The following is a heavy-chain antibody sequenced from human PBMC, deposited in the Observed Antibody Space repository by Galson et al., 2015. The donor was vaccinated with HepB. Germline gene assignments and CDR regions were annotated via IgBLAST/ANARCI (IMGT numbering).Heavy chain of an antibody. J-gene: IGHJ4*02. V-gene: IGHV3-43*01. CDR3: AKEGDSSGYSTPYFDY. D-gene: IGHD3-22*01. Sequence: SLRLSCAASGFTFDDYTMHWVRQAPGKGLEWVSLISWDGGSTYYADSVKGRFTISRDNSKNSLYLQMNSLRTEDTALYYCAKEGDSSGYSTPYFDYWGQGTLVTVSS. CDR1: GFTFDDYT. CDR2: ISWDGGST.